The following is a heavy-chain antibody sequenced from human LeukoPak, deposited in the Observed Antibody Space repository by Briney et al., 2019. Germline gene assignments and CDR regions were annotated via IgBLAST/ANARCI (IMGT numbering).Heavy chain of an antibody. CDR3: VRGRGSCSSTTCYIFDY. Sequence: GESLKISCKGSGYSFTSYWIGWVRQTPGKGLEWMGIIYPGDSDTRYSPSFQGQVTISADRSVSTAYLQWSSLKASDTAMYYCVRGRGSCSSTTCYIFDYWGQGTLVTVSS. CDR2: IYPGDSDT. V-gene: IGHV5-51*01. CDR1: GYSFTSYW. J-gene: IGHJ4*02. D-gene: IGHD2-2*02.